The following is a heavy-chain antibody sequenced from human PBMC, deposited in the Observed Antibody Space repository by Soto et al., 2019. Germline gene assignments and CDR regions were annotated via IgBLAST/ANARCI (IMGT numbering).Heavy chain of an antibody. Sequence: PVGSLRLSFAASGFTFSSYAMSWVRQAPGKGLEWVSAMSGRGGSIYYADSVKGRFTISRDNSKNTLYLQMNGMRAEDTAVYYCASARHIGPWGQGTLVTVSS. V-gene: IGHV3-23*01. CDR2: MSGRGGSI. D-gene: IGHD2-21*01. CDR3: ASARHIGP. CDR1: GFTFSSYA. J-gene: IGHJ5*02.